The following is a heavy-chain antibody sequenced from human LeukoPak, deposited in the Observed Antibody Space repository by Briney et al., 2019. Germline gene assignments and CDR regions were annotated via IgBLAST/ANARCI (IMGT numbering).Heavy chain of an antibody. CDR2: IKEDGSDK. V-gene: IGHV3-7*01. D-gene: IGHD5-18*01. CDR3: ARDVGYFRFDY. Sequence: GGSLRLSCAASGFTFNIAWMNWVRQAPGKGLEWVANIKEDGSDKYYVDSVKGRFTISRDNAKNSLYLQMNNLRAEDTAVYYCARDVGYFRFDYWGQGTLVTVSS. CDR1: GFTFNIAW. J-gene: IGHJ4*02.